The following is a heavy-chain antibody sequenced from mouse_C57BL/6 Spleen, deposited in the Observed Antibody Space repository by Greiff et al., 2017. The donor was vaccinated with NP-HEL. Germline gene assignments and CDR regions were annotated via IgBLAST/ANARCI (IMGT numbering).Heavy chain of an antibody. V-gene: IGHV1-72*01. CDR1: GYTFTSYW. Sequence: QVQLQQPGAELVKPGASVKLSCKASGYTFTSYWMHWVKQRPGRGLEWIGRIDPNSGGTKYNEKFKGKATLTVDKPSSTAYMQISSLTSEDSAVYYCARGETGTIFAYWGQGTLVTVSA. CDR3: ARGETGTIFAY. D-gene: IGHD4-1*01. CDR2: IDPNSGGT. J-gene: IGHJ3*01.